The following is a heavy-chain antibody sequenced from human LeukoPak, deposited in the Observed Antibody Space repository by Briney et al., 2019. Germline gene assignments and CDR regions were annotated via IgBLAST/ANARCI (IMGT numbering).Heavy chain of an antibody. D-gene: IGHD2-2*02. V-gene: IGHV4-34*01. CDR1: GGSFSGYY. J-gene: IGHJ6*03. CDR3: ARGRYCSSTSCYMGQYYYYMDV. CDR2: INHSGST. Sequence: SETLSLTCAVYGGSFSGYYWSWIRQPPGKALEWIGEINHSGSTNYNPSLKSRVTISVDTSKNQFSLKLSSVTAADPAVYYCARGRYCSSTSCYMGQYYYYMDVWGKGTTVTVSS.